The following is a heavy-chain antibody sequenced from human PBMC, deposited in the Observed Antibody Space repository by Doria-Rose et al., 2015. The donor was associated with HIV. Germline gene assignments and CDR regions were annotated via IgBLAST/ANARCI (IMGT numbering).Heavy chain of an antibody. CDR1: GGSVASGTPY. V-gene: IGHV4-39*01. D-gene: IGHD6-25*01. J-gene: IGHJ5*02. CDR2: IYYSGIT. CDR3: AKQAVNWFDP. Sequence: QVQLQQWGPGLVKPSETLSLTCTVPGGSVASGTPYWDRIRQTPGKGLEWIGTIYYSGITYYNPSLRGRVTISLHTSKNQYSWKLISVTAADTGVYYCAKQAVNWFDPWGQGTLVTVSS.